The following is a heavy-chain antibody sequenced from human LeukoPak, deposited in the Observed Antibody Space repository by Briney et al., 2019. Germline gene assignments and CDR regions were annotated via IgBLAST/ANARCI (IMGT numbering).Heavy chain of an antibody. Sequence: PGGSLRLSCAASGFSFSGSAMHWVRQASGKGLEWVGRIRSKDNSYATAYAASVKGRFTISRDDSKNTAYLQMNSLKTEDTAVYYCTSVLPGYSSGWFDWGQGTLVTVSS. V-gene: IGHV3-73*01. CDR1: GFSFSGSA. D-gene: IGHD6-19*01. CDR2: IRSKDNSYAT. CDR3: TSVLPGYSSGWFD. J-gene: IGHJ4*02.